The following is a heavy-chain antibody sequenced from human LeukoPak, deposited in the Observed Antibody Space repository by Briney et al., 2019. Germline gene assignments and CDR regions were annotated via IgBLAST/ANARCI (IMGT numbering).Heavy chain of an antibody. CDR3: ARGSIAAAVDY. D-gene: IGHD6-13*01. CDR2: IYSGGST. CDR1: GFTVSSNY. J-gene: IGHJ4*02. V-gene: IGHV3-53*01. Sequence: GGSLRLSCAASGFTVSSNYMSWVRQAPGKGLEWVSVIYSGGSTYYADSVKGRFTISRDNSKNTLYLQMNSLRAEDTAVYYCARGSIAAAVDYWGQGTLVAVSS.